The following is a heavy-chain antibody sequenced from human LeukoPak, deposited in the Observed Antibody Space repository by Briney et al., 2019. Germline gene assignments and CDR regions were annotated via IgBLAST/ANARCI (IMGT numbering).Heavy chain of an antibody. CDR1: GFTFSSYA. Sequence: GGSLRLSCAASGFTFSSYAMHWVRQAPGKGLEWVAVISYDGSNKYYADSVKGRFTISRDNSKNTLYLQMNSLRAEDTAVYYCAKDIGVTTRPRYRYYYYYYGMDVWGQGTTVTVSS. CDR2: ISYDGSNK. V-gene: IGHV3-30-3*01. D-gene: IGHD4-11*01. CDR3: AKDIGVTTRPRYRYYYYYYGMDV. J-gene: IGHJ6*02.